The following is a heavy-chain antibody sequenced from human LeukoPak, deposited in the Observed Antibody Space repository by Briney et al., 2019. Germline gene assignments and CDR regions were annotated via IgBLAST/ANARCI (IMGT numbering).Heavy chain of an antibody. CDR1: GGTFSSYT. Sequence: SVKVSCKASGGTFSSYTISWVRQASGQGLEWMGRIIPIRGIANYAQKFQGRVTIIADKSTSTAYMELSSLRSEDTAVYYCARDPSTSHYYYGMDVWGQGTTVTVSS. V-gene: IGHV1-69*04. D-gene: IGHD2-2*01. J-gene: IGHJ6*02. CDR3: ARDPSTSHYYYGMDV. CDR2: IIPIRGIA.